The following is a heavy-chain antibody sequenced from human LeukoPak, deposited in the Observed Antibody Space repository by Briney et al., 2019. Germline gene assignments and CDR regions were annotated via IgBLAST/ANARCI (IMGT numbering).Heavy chain of an antibody. V-gene: IGHV5-51*01. CDR3: ARRQGCSSSSCPPDY. J-gene: IGHJ4*02. CDR2: IYPDDSDI. CDR1: GYRFTSYW. D-gene: IGHD2-2*01. Sequence: GESLKISCKGSGYRFTSYWIGWVRQMPGKGLEWMGIIYPDDSDIRYSPSFQGQVTISADKSINTAYLQWSSLKASDTAMYYCARRQGCSSSSCPPDYWGQGTLVTVSP.